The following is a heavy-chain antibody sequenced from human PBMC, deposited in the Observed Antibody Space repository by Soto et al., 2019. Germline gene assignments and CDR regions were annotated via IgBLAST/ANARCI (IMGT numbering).Heavy chain of an antibody. CDR3: ARSQGSSTSLEIYYYYYYGMDV. CDR2: VIPISDTT. J-gene: IGHJ6*02. CDR1: GGTFSSYA. V-gene: IGHV1-69*13. Sequence: ASVKVSCKASGGTFSSYAISWVRQAPGQGLEWMGGVIPISDTTNYAQKFQGRVTITADESTSTAYMELSSLRSEDTAVYYCARSQGSSTSLEIYYYYYYGMDVWGQGTTVTVSS. D-gene: IGHD2-2*01.